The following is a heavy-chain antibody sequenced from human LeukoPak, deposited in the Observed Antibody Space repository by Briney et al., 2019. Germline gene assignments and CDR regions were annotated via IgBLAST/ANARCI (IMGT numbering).Heavy chain of an antibody. D-gene: IGHD3-10*01. Sequence: PGRSLRLSCAASGFTFSSYGMHWVRQAPGKGLEWVAVIWYDGSNKYYADSVKGRFTISRDNSKNTLYQQMNSLRAEDTAVYYCARGRHYGSGSYAWFDPWGQGTLVTVSS. J-gene: IGHJ5*02. V-gene: IGHV3-33*01. CDR1: GFTFSSYG. CDR3: ARGRHYGSGSYAWFDP. CDR2: IWYDGSNK.